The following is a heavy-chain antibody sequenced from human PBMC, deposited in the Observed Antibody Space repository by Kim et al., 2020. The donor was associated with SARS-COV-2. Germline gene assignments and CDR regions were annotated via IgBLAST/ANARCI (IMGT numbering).Heavy chain of an antibody. CDR3: ARDLHKVRGIFPYFYGMDV. V-gene: IGHV3-48*03. D-gene: IGHD3-10*01. CDR1: EFTFSSYE. Sequence: GGSLRLSCAASEFTFSSYEMNWVRQAPGKGLEWVSYISSGGTTIYYADSVKGRFTISRDNAKSSLYLQMNSLGVEDTAVYSCARDLHKVRGIFPYFYGMDVWGQGTTVTVSS. J-gene: IGHJ6*02. CDR2: ISSGGTTI.